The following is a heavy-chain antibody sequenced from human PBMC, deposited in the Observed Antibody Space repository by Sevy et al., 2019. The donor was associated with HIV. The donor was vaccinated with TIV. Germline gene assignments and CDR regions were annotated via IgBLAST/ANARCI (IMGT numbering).Heavy chain of an antibody. V-gene: IGHV3-33*01. CDR3: ARPAPYCGGDCYILN. CDR1: GFTFSSYG. CDR2: IWYDGSNK. Sequence: WGSLRLSCAASGFTFSSYGMHWVRQAPGKGLEWVAVIWYDGSNKYYADSVKGRFTISRDNSKNTLYLQMNSLRAEDTAVYYCARPAPYCGGDCYILNWGQGTLVTVSS. J-gene: IGHJ4*02. D-gene: IGHD2-21*02.